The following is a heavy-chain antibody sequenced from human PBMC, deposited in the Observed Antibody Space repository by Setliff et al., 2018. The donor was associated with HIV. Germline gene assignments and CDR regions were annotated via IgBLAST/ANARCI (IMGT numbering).Heavy chain of an antibody. J-gene: IGHJ5*02. CDR2: MNPNNGNT. Sequence: ASVKVSCKASGYTFTNYGINWVRQAPGQGLEWMGWMNPNNGNTGYAQKFQGRVTITRNTSINTAYMELSSLGSEDTAVYYCARTDCSSTRCSEANWFDPWGPGTLVTVSS. D-gene: IGHD2-2*01. CDR1: GYTFTNYG. CDR3: ARTDCSSTRCSEANWFDP. V-gene: IGHV1-8*03.